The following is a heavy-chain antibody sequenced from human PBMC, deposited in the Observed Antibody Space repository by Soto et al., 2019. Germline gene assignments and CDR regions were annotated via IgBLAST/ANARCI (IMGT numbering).Heavy chain of an antibody. Sequence: PSETLSLTCTVSGGSISSSRYYWGWIRQPPGKGLEWIGSIYYSGSTYYNPSLKSRVTISVDTSKNQFSLKLSSVTAADTAVYYCARTRAVWFDPWGQGTLVTVSS. D-gene: IGHD6-19*01. CDR1: GGSISSSRYY. CDR2: IYYSGST. V-gene: IGHV4-39*01. J-gene: IGHJ5*02. CDR3: ARTRAVWFDP.